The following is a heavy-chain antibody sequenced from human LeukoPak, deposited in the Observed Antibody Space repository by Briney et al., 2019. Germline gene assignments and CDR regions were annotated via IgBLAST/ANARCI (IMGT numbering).Heavy chain of an antibody. V-gene: IGHV4-39*07. Sequence: SETLSLTCTVSGGSISSSSYYWGWIRQPPGKGLEWIGSIYYSGSTYYNPSLKSRVTISVDTSKNQFSLKLSSVTAADTAVYYCARDYGAIRGVEAFDIWGQGTMVTVSS. CDR1: GGSISSSSYY. D-gene: IGHD4-17*01. CDR2: IYYSGST. J-gene: IGHJ3*02. CDR3: ARDYGAIRGVEAFDI.